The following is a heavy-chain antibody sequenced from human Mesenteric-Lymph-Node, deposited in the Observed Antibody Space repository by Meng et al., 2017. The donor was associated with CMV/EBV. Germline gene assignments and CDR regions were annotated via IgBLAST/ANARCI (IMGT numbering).Heavy chain of an antibody. D-gene: IGHD2-2*01. CDR1: GFTFSSYS. CDR2: ISSSSSYI. V-gene: IGHV3-21*01. CDR3: AKDQGSTAAYFDY. Sequence: GESLKISCAASGFTFSSYSMNWVRQAPGKGLEWVSSISSSSSYIYYADSVKGRFTISRDNAKNSLYLQMNSLRAEDTAVYYCAKDQGSTAAYFDYWGQGTLVTVSS. J-gene: IGHJ4*02.